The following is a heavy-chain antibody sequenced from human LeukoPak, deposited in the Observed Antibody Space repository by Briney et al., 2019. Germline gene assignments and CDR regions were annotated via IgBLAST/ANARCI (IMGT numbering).Heavy chain of an antibody. D-gene: IGHD2-2*01. CDR3: ARDRVVPAAIDPLYNWFDP. CDR2: INAGNGNT. J-gene: IGHJ5*02. V-gene: IGHV1-3*01. Sequence: ASVKVSCKASGYTFTSYAMHWVRQAPGQRLEWMGWINAGNGNTKYSQKFQGRVTITRDTSASTAYMELSSLRSEDTAVYYCARDRVVPAAIDPLYNWFDPWGQGTLVTVSS. CDR1: GYTFTSYA.